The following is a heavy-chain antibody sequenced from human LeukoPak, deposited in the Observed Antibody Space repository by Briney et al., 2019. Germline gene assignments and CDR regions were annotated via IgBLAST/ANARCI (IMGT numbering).Heavy chain of an antibody. V-gene: IGHV4-59*01. J-gene: IGHJ3*01. CDR1: GGSISSYY. CDR3: ARGGLYHGNSCYFPL. D-gene: IGHD3-22*01. Sequence: SETLSLTCTVSGGSISSYYWSWIRQPPGKGLEWIGYIYYSGSTNYNPSLKSRVTISLDTSKNQFSLKLSSVTAADTAVYYYARGGLYHGNSCYFPLWGQGTMVTVSS. CDR2: IYYSGST.